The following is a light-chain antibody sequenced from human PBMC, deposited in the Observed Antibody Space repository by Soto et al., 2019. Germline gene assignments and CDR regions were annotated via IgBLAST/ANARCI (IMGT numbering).Light chain of an antibody. Sequence: EIVMTQSPGTLSVSPGEGVTLSCRASESISNNLAWYQQRPGQAPRLLIYGASARATGIPDRFSASGSGTEFTLTISSLQSEDFAIYHRQQYTTWPRTFGLGTKSDIK. CDR1: ESISNN. V-gene: IGKV3-15*01. CDR2: GAS. J-gene: IGKJ4*01. CDR3: QQYTTWPRT.